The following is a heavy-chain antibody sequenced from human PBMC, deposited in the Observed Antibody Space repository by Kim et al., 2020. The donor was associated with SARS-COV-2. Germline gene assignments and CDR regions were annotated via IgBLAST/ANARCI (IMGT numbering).Heavy chain of an antibody. V-gene: IGHV1-69*13. J-gene: IGHJ3*02. CDR2: IIPIFGTA. CDR1: GGTFSSYA. D-gene: IGHD3-22*01. CDR3: AGAYYYDSSGLANDAFDI. Sequence: SVKVSCKASGGTFSSYAISWVRQAPGQGLEWMGGIIPIFGTANYAQKFQGRVTITADESTSTAYMELSSLRSEDTAVYYCAGAYYYDSSGLANDAFDIWGQGTMVTVSS.